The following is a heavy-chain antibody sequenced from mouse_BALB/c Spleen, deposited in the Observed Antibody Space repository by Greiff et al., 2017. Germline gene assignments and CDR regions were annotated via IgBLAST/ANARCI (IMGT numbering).Heavy chain of an antibody. D-gene: IGHD2-10*01. CDR3: TRSPAYYGVYYAMDY. CDR2: ISCYNGAT. CDR1: GYSFTGYY. Sequence: LVKTGASVKISCKASGYSFTGYYMHWVKQSHGKSLEWIGYISCYNGATSYNQKFKGKATFTVDTSSSTAYMQFNSLTSEDSAVYYCTRSPAYYGVYYAMDYWGQGTSVTVSS. V-gene: IGHV1S34*01. J-gene: IGHJ4*01.